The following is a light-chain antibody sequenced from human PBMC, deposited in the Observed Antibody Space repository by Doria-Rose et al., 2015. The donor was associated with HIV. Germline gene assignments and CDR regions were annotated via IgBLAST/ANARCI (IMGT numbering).Light chain of an antibody. CDR1: QGIGSD. CDR2: RAS. J-gene: IGKJ2*01. CDR3: QQYSQWPPYT. V-gene: IGKV3-15*01. Sequence: ATLSVSPGERATLSCRASQGIGSDLAWYQQKPGQAPRLLIYRASIRPTVSPPRFTGGGSGTEFTLTISSLQSEDFAVYLCQQYSQWPPYTFGQGTKLEVK.